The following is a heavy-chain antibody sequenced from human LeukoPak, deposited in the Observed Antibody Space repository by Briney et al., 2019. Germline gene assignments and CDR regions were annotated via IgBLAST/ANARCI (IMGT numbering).Heavy chain of an antibody. D-gene: IGHD3-16*01. CDR2: IVRSGATT. CDR3: VRDRDWGAFDP. CDR1: GFIFSDYG. V-gene: IGHV3-23*01. J-gene: IGHJ5*02. Sequence: GGSLRLSCGASGFIFSDYGMNWVRQAPGKGLEWVSGIVRSGATTYYADSVKGRFTISRDNSKNTVSLQMNSLRVEDTALYYCVRDRDWGAFDPWGQGAPVTVPS.